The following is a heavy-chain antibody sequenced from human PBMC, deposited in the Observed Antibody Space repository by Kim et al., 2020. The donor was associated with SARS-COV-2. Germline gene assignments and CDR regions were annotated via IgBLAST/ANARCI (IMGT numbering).Heavy chain of an antibody. D-gene: IGHD3-22*01. CDR3: ARDPNDSSGFGYAYDF. CDR1: GGAFSSYV. CDR2: IIPMFNTV. Sequence: SVKVSCKISGGAFSSYVTSWVRQAPGQGLEWMGGIIPMFNTVQYARNLQGRVTITADESTSTAYMELSGLRPEDTAVYFCARDPNDSSGFGYAYDFWGQGTMVTVS. V-gene: IGHV1-69*13. J-gene: IGHJ3*01.